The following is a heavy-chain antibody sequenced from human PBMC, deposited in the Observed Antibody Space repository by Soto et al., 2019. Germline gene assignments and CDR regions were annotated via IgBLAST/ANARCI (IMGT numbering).Heavy chain of an antibody. CDR1: GFTFSSYA. CDR2: ISGSGGST. D-gene: IGHD3-16*02. Sequence: GGSLRLSCAASGFTFSSYAMSWVRQAPGKGLEWVSAISGSGGSTYYADSGKGRFTISRDNSKNTLFLQMNSLRAEDTAVFYFAKGGDYDYIWGSYRNDAFDIWGQGTMVTVSS. CDR3: AKGGDYDYIWGSYRNDAFDI. J-gene: IGHJ3*02. V-gene: IGHV3-23*01.